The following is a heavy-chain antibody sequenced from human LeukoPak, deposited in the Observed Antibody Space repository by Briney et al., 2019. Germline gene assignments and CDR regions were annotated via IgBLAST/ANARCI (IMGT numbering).Heavy chain of an antibody. D-gene: IGHD3-22*01. Sequence: PGGSLRLSCAGSGFSFSSYWTTWVRQAPGKGLEWVANIKQDGSEKYYVDSVKGRFTISRDNAKNSLYLQMNSLRAEDTAVYYCARGSYYDSSGYYPATFDYWGQGTLVTVSS. CDR1: GFSFSSYW. V-gene: IGHV3-7*01. CDR3: ARGSYYDSSGYYPATFDY. CDR2: IKQDGSEK. J-gene: IGHJ4*02.